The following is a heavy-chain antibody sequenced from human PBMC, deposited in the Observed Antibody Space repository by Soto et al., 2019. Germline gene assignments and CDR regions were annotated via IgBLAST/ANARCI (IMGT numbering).Heavy chain of an antibody. CDR1: GFTFSSYA. V-gene: IGHV3-64*01. CDR2: ISSNGGST. Sequence: PGGSLRLSCAASGFTFSSYAMHWVRQAPGKGLEYVSAISSNGGSTYYANSVKGRFTISRDNSKNTLYLQMGSLRAEDMAVYYCARDHSRPRFLEWFPYYMDVWGKGTTVTVSS. D-gene: IGHD3-3*01. J-gene: IGHJ6*03. CDR3: ARDHSRPRFLEWFPYYMDV.